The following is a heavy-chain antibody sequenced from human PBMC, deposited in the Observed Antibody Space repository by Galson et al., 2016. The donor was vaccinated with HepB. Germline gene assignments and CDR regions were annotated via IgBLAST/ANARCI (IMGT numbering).Heavy chain of an antibody. D-gene: IGHD1-1*01. Sequence: SLRLSCAASGFTFSSYWMHWVRQAPGKGLVWVSRINSDGSSTSYADSVKGRFTMSRDNSRNTLYLQMNGLRAADTAIYYCVKRRDVADDAFDKWGQGTMVTVSS. CDR3: VKRRDVADDAFDK. CDR1: GFTFSSYW. J-gene: IGHJ3*02. CDR2: INSDGSST. V-gene: IGHV3-74*01.